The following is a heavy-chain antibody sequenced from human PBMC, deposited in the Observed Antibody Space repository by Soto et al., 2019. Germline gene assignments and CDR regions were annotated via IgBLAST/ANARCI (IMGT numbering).Heavy chain of an antibody. CDR1: GFSFTTYA. Sequence: PGGSLRLSCVGSGFSFTTYAMSWVRQAPGKGLEWLSGISASGGGAPYADSVKGRFTVSRDTSRNTLYLQMNSLRAEDTAVYFCAKDSGSGLVSYSWGSCDHWGQGTLVTVSS. CDR3: AKDSGSGLVSYSWGSCDH. CDR2: ISASGGGA. J-gene: IGHJ4*02. D-gene: IGHD5-12*01. V-gene: IGHV3-23*01.